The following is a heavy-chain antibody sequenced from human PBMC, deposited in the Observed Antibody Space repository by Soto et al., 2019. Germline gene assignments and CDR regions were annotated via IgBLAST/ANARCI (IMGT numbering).Heavy chain of an antibody. V-gene: IGHV3-48*03. CDR2: IRANDESI. Sequence: VGSLRLSCVASGFDFRSYEMNWVRQAPGKGLEWVSNIRANDESIYYADSVKGRVSVSRDNAKNSLFLEMNSLRVDDTAVYYCARETLRDAIDIWGRGTMVTVSS. CDR3: ARETLRDAIDI. CDR1: GFDFRSYE. J-gene: IGHJ3*02.